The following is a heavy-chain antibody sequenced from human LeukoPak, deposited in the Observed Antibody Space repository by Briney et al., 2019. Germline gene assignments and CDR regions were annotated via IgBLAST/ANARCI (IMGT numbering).Heavy chain of an antibody. J-gene: IGHJ1*01. D-gene: IGHD6-6*01. CDR3: ARGGAARLHFQN. Sequence: PSETLSLNCTVSGGSISTYYWNWIRQPPGKGLEWIGYIYHSGSTNYNPSLQSRVTISVDTSKNQFSLNLNSVTAADTAVYYCARGGAARLHFQNWGQGTLVTVSS. V-gene: IGHV4-59*01. CDR2: IYHSGST. CDR1: GGSISTYY.